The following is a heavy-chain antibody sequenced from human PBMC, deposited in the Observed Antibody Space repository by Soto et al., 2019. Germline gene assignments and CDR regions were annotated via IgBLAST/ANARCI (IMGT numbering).Heavy chain of an antibody. J-gene: IGHJ5*02. CDR2: IFPSDSDT. Sequence: REESLKISCRTSGYRFTSYWIAWVRQMPGKGLEWMGIIFPSDSDTRYSPSFQGQVTISADRSTSTVFLQWASLKASDTAVYFCARKDKSGYFNWFDPWGQGTLVTVSS. CDR1: GYRFTSYW. CDR3: ARKDKSGYFNWFDP. D-gene: IGHD3-22*01. V-gene: IGHV5-51*01.